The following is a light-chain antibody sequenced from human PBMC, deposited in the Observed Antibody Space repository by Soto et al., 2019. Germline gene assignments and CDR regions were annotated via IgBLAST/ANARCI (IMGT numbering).Light chain of an antibody. J-gene: IGLJ1*01. CDR2: GNT. V-gene: IGLV1-40*01. CDR3: QSYDDSLSVHYV. CDR1: SSNIGSTYD. Sequence: QLVLTQPPSVSGAPGQRVTISCTGSSSNIGSTYDVQWYQQLPGTAPKLLIHGNTNRPSGVPDRFSGSKSGTSASLAIIGLQADDEADYYCQSYDDSLSVHYVFGTGTKVTVL.